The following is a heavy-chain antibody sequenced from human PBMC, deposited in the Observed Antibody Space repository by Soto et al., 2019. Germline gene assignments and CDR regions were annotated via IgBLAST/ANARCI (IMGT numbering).Heavy chain of an antibody. CDR2: INSDGSST. CDR1: GFTFSSYW. D-gene: IGHD6-13*01. Sequence: GGSLRLSCAASGFTFSSYWMHWVRQAPGKGLVWVSRINSDGSSTSYADSVKGRFTISRDNAKNTLYPQMNSLRAEDTAVYYCARARGYRSSWYHDAFDIWGQGTMVTV. J-gene: IGHJ3*02. CDR3: ARARGYRSSWYHDAFDI. V-gene: IGHV3-74*01.